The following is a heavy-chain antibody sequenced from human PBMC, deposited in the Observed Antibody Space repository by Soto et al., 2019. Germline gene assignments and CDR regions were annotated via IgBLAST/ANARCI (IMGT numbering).Heavy chain of an antibody. V-gene: IGHV3-48*01. D-gene: IGHD2-8*01. J-gene: IGHJ4*02. CDR2: ISGSSSMI. CDR1: GFTFRSYS. CDR3: ARDLNPRQGMLYALLGY. Sequence: GSLRLSYVASGFTFRSYSMNWVRQAPGKGLEWVSYISGSSSMIYYADSVKGRFTISRDNAKNSLYLQMNSLRAEDTAVYYCARDLNPRQGMLYALLGYWGQGTLVTVSS.